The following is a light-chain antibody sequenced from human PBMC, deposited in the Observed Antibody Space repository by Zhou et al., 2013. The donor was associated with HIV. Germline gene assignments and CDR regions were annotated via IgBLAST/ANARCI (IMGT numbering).Light chain of an antibody. V-gene: IGKV1-39*01. CDR2: STS. Sequence: DVQLTQSPSSLSASVGDRVSITCRTSLSIRKSLNWYQQKPGKAPRLLIHSTSTLETGVPSRFSAIGSGAHFALTISSLDPEDFATYYCQQSQTFPITFGQGTRLEI. CDR3: QQSQTFPIT. CDR1: LSIRKS. J-gene: IGKJ5*01.